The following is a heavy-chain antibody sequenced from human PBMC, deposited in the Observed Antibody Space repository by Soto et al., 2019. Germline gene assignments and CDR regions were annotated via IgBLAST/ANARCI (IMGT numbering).Heavy chain of an antibody. CDR3: ARGRGGGWFDP. Sequence: QVQLQQWGAGLLKPSETLSLTCTVYGESFSGYYCTWIRQPPGKGLEWIGEINHGGSTNYNPSLKSRATISVDTSKNQVSLKLSSVTAADTAVYYCARGRGGGWFDPWGQGTLVTVSS. J-gene: IGHJ5*02. D-gene: IGHD2-15*01. CDR1: GESFSGYY. CDR2: INHGGST. V-gene: IGHV4-34*01.